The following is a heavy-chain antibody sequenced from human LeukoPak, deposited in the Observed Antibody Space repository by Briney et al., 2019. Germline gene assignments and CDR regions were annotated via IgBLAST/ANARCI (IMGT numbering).Heavy chain of an antibody. J-gene: IGHJ4*02. CDR1: IYTFSRYW. CDR3: ARDGNYYDSSGPADY. CDR2: INSDGIST. Sequence: RGSLRLSCAAPIYTFSRYWMHWVRQAPGKGLVWVSRINSDGISTSYADSVRGRFTISRDNAKNTLYLQMNSLRAEDTAVYYCARDGNYYDSSGPADYWGQGTLVTVSS. D-gene: IGHD3-22*01. V-gene: IGHV3-74*01.